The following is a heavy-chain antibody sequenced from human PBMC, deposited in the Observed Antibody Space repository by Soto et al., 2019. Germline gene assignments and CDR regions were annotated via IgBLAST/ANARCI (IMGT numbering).Heavy chain of an antibody. V-gene: IGHV1-3*05. Sequence: QVQLVQSGAEEKKPGASVKVSCKASGYTFTSYAMHWVRQAPGQRLEWMGWISAGNGNTKYSQKYQGRVTITRDTSASTAYMELSSLRSEDTALYCWGRSSGYYFIDDYWGQGTLVTVSS. CDR3: GRSSGYYFIDDY. D-gene: IGHD3-22*01. CDR2: ISAGNGNT. CDR1: GYTFTSYA. J-gene: IGHJ4*02.